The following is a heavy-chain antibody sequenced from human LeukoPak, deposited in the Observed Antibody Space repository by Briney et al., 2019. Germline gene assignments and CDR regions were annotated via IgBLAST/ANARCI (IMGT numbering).Heavy chain of an antibody. Sequence: GGSLRLSCAASGFTFSSYEMNWVRQAPGKGLEWVSYISSSGSTIYYADSVKGRFTISRDNAKNSLYLQMNSLRAEDTALYYCARGRDYGVPGTFDYWGQGTLVTVSS. D-gene: IGHD4-17*01. CDR3: ARGRDYGVPGTFDY. J-gene: IGHJ4*02. CDR1: GFTFSSYE. CDR2: ISSSGSTI. V-gene: IGHV3-48*03.